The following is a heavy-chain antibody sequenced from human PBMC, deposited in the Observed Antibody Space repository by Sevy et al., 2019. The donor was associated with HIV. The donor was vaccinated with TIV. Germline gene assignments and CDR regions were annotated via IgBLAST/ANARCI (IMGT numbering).Heavy chain of an antibody. D-gene: IGHD2-15*01. CDR2: IHSGGKI. CDR1: GFSVSSNY. CDR3: AREDIVLGEDNYYGIDV. J-gene: IGHJ6*02. V-gene: IGHV3-53*01. Sequence: GGSLRLSCAASGFSVSSNYMSWVRQAPGKGPEWVSVIHSGGKISYADSVQGRFNISRDNSKNTLYLQMNSLKAEDTAVYYCAREDIVLGEDNYYGIDVWGQGTTVTVSS.